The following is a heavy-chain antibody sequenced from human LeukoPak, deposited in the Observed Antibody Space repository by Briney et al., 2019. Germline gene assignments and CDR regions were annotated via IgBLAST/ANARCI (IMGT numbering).Heavy chain of an antibody. CDR1: GYTFTGCY. CDR2: INPNSGGT. CDR3: ARVVTFDLTAQEFDY. Sequence: ASVKVSCKASGYTFTGCYMHWVRQAPGQGLEWMGWINPNSGGTNYAQKFQGRVTMTRDTSISTAYMELSRLRSDDTAVYYCARVVTFDLTAQEFDYWGQGTLVTVSS. J-gene: IGHJ4*02. D-gene: IGHD2/OR15-2a*01. V-gene: IGHV1-2*02.